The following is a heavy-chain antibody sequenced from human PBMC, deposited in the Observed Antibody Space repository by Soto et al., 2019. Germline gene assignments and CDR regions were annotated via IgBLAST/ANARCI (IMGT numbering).Heavy chain of an antibody. V-gene: IGHV4-59*01. CDR1: GGSISGYY. D-gene: IGHD1-26*01. CDR2: IYYSGYT. CDR3: ASDSVGSRRD. J-gene: IGHJ4*02. Sequence: QVQLQESGPGLVKPSETLSLTCAVSGGSISGYYWSWIRQPPGKRLEWIGYIYYSGYTNYNPSLKSRVTISVDRSKNQFSLELRSPTDSDSDVYYRASDSVGSRRDWGQGTLVIVSS.